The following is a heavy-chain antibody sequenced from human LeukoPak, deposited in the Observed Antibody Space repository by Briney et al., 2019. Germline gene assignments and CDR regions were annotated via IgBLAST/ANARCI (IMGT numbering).Heavy chain of an antibody. J-gene: IGHJ4*02. Sequence: SETLSLTCTVSGGSISTYYWSWIRQPPGKGLEWIGYIHYSGSTNYNPSLRSRVAMSVDTSRNQFSLKLTSVTAADTAVYYCTRTPNPDFFDDWGQGTLVTVSS. V-gene: IGHV4-59*01. CDR1: GGSISTYY. CDR2: IHYSGST. CDR3: TRTPNPDFFDD. D-gene: IGHD2-21*02.